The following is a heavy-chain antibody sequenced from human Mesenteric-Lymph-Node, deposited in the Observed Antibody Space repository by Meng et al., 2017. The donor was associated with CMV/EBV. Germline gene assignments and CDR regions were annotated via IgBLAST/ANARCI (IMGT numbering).Heavy chain of an antibody. CDR3: AKDRRSVQDLYGSTSCYFCYYGMDV. Sequence: GESLKISCAASGFTFFDYYMVWIRQAPGKGLEWVSYISNSGGTTHYADSVKGRFTISRDNSKNTLYLQMNSLRAEDTAVYYCAKDRRSVQDLYGSTSCYFCYYGMDVWGQGTTVTVSS. D-gene: IGHD2-2*01. V-gene: IGHV3-11*04. J-gene: IGHJ6*02. CDR1: GFTFFDYY. CDR2: ISNSGGTT.